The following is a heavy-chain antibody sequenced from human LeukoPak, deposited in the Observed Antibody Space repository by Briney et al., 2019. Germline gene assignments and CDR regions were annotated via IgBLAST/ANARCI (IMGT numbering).Heavy chain of an antibody. D-gene: IGHD6-13*01. CDR1: GFTVSSNY. CDR3: ARDSAAVQFDS. V-gene: IGHV3-53*01. CDR2: IYSGGST. Sequence: GGSLRLSCAASGFTVSSNYMSWVRQAPGKGLEWVSVIYSGGSTYYADSVKGRFTISRDNSKNTLYLQMNSLRAEDTAVYYCARDSAAVQFDSWGQGTLVTVSS. J-gene: IGHJ4*02.